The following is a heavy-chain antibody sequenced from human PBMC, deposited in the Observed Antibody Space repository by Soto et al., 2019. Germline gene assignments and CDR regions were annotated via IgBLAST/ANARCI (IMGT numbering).Heavy chain of an antibody. CDR3: ARGLLTYYDFWSGFGMDV. J-gene: IGHJ6*02. V-gene: IGHV3-30-3*01. Sequence: GGSLRLSCAASGFTFSSYAMHWVRQAPGKGLEWVAVISYDGSNKYYADSVKGRFTISRDNSKNTQYLQMNSLRAGDTAVYYCARGLLTYYDFWSGFGMDVWGQGTTVTVSS. CDR2: ISYDGSNK. D-gene: IGHD3-3*01. CDR1: GFTFSSYA.